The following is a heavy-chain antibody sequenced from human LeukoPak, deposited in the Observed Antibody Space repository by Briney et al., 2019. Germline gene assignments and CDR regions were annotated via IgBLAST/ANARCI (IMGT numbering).Heavy chain of an antibody. J-gene: IGHJ4*02. CDR1: GFIFSSYS. CDR3: ARALTEQWLVLGYYFDY. Sequence: GGSLRLSCAASGFIFSSYSMNWVRQAPGKGLEWVANIKQDGSEKYYVDSVKGRFTISRDNAKNSLYLQMNSLRAEDTAVYYCARALTEQWLVLGYYFDYWGQGTLVTVSS. CDR2: IKQDGSEK. V-gene: IGHV3-7*01. D-gene: IGHD6-19*01.